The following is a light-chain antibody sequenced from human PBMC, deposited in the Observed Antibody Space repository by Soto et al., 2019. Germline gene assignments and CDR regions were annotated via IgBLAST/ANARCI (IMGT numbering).Light chain of an antibody. J-gene: IGKJ1*01. CDR1: QTVGTI. CDR2: GSS. CDR3: QQYKNWRT. Sequence: EIVMTQSPGTLSVSPGERVTLFCRANQTVGTILAWSQQKTGQDPRHIIYGSSSRATGIQARFSGSGSGTEFTLTIISLQSEDFGTYYCQQYKNWRTFGQGTSLEIK. V-gene: IGKV3D-15*01.